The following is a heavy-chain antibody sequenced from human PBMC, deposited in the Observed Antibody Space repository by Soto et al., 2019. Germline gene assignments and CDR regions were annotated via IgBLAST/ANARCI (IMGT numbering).Heavy chain of an antibody. CDR2: IKSKTDCGTT. V-gene: IGHV3-15*07. CDR3: TLSGGAGELR. Sequence: SVSNAWMNWVRQAPGKGLEWVGRIKSKTDCGTTDYAAPVKGRFTISRDDSKNTLYLQMNSLKTEDTAVYYCTLSGGAGELRWGQGTLVTVSS. J-gene: IGHJ4*02. D-gene: IGHD1-26*01. CDR1: SVSNAW.